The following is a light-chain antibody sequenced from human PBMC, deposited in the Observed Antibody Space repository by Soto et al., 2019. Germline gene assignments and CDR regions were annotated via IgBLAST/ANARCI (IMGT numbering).Light chain of an antibody. CDR3: QQYGSSPLLT. CDR2: GAS. J-gene: IGKJ4*01. CDR1: QSVSSSY. Sequence: EIVLTQSPGTLSLSPGERATLSCRASQSVSSSYLAWYQQKPGQAPRLLIYGASSRATGIPDRFSGSGSGTDITVTISRLEPEDVAVYYCQQYGSSPLLTFGGGTKVEIK. V-gene: IGKV3-20*01.